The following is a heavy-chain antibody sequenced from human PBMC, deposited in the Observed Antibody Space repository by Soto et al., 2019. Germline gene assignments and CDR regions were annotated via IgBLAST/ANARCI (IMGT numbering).Heavy chain of an antibody. Sequence: QVHLVESGGGLVKPGGSLRLSCAASGFDFSDAYMSWIRQAPGKGLEWVAWITSSSVQTRYADSVKGRFTISRDNAKNSLYLQMNSLRPEDKAVYYCASLVRQHLPPLGPWGQGTLVIVSS. CDR2: ITSSSVQT. CDR3: ASLVRQHLPPLGP. CDR1: GFDFSDAY. V-gene: IGHV3-11*06. J-gene: IGHJ5*02. D-gene: IGHD6-13*01.